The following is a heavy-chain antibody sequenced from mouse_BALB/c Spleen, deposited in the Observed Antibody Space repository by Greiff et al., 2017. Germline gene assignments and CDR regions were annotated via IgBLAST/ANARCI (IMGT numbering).Heavy chain of an antibody. V-gene: IGHV1S29*02. CDR3: ATPYGNYVGWFAY. CDR1: GYTFTDYN. J-gene: IGHJ3*01. CDR2: IYPYNGGT. D-gene: IGHD2-1*01. Sequence: VQLQQSGPELVKPGASVKISCKASGYTFTDYNMHWVKQSHGKSLEWIGYIYPYNGGTGYNQKFKSKATLTVDNSSSTAYMELRSLTSEDSAVYYCATPYGNYVGWFAYWGQGTLVTVSA.